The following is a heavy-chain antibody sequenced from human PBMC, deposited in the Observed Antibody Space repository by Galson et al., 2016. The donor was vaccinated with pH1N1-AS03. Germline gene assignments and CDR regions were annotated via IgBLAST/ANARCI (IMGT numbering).Heavy chain of an antibody. CDR1: GFSLSSSGMC. Sequence: PALVKPTQTLTLTCTFSGFSLSSSGMCVNWIRQPPGKALEWLARIEWNDDRYYTTSLKTRLTISKDTSKNQVVLTMTNMDAVDTATYYCPRIWTKHCYSSTDSWGQGTLVTVSS. CDR2: IEWNDDR. J-gene: IGHJ4*02. V-gene: IGHV2-70*11. CDR3: PRIWTKHCYSSTDS. D-gene: IGHD2-21*02.